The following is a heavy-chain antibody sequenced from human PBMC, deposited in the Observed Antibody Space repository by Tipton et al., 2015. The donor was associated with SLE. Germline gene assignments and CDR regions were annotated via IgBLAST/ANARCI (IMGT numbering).Heavy chain of an antibody. V-gene: IGHV4-59*01. Sequence: GLVKPSETLSLTCTVSGGSISSYYWSWIRQPPGKGLEWIGYIYYSGSTNYNPSLKSRVTISVDTSKNQFSLKLSSVTAADTAVYYCARRWGMVRGAHFDLWGRGTLVTVSS. CDR1: GGSISSYY. D-gene: IGHD3-10*01. CDR2: IYYSGST. CDR3: ARRWGMVRGAHFDL. J-gene: IGHJ2*01.